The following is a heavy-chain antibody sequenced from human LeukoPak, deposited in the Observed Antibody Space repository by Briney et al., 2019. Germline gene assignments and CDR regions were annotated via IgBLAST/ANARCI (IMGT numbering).Heavy chain of an antibody. Sequence: GASVKVSCKASGGTFISYGISWVRQAPGQGLEWMGGIIPIFGTANYAQKFQDRVTIIADESTSTAYMELSSLRSEDTAVYYCARDRVGSGIIDYWGQGTLVTVSS. CDR2: IIPIFGTA. D-gene: IGHD2-15*01. CDR1: GGTFISYG. CDR3: ARDRVGSGIIDY. J-gene: IGHJ4*02. V-gene: IGHV1-69*13.